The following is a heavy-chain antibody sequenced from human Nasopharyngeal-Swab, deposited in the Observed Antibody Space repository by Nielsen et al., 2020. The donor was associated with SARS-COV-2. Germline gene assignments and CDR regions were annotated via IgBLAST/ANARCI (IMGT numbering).Heavy chain of an antibody. CDR3: ARGGYYYDSSGYYDY. CDR2: ISSSSSYI. J-gene: IGHJ4*02. Sequence: GGSLRLSCAASGFTFSSYAMHWVRQAPGKGLEWVSSISSSSSYIYYADSVKGRFTISRDNAKNSLYLQMNSLRAEDTAVYYCARGGYYYDSSGYYDYWGQGTLVTVSS. D-gene: IGHD3-22*01. CDR1: GFTFSSYA. V-gene: IGHV3-21*01.